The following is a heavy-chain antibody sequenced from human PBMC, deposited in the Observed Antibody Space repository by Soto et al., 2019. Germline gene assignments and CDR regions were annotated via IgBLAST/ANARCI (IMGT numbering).Heavy chain of an antibody. Sequence: PSETLSLTCTVSGGSISSYYWSWIRQPPGKGLDWIGYIYYSGSTNYNPSLKSRVTISVDTSKNQFSLKLSSVTAADTAVYYCARGDDFWSGYYYPALGAFDIWGQGTMVTVSS. D-gene: IGHD3-3*01. CDR1: GGSISSYY. CDR3: ARGDDFWSGYYYPALGAFDI. V-gene: IGHV4-59*01. CDR2: IYYSGST. J-gene: IGHJ3*02.